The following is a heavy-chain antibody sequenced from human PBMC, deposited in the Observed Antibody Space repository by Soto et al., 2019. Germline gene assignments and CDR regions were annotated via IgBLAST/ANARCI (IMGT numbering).Heavy chain of an antibody. V-gene: IGHV3-33*01. CDR1: GFTFSIYG. CDR2: ICSDRSNK. CDR3: ARDRDTAVIEAAGTSDY. J-gene: IGHJ4*02. D-gene: IGHD6-13*01. Sequence: PGGCLGLGCASSGFTFSIYGMHWVRQAPGRGLEWVAVICSDRSNKYYADSVKGRFTISRDNSKNTLYLQMKSLRAEDTAVYYCARDRDTAVIEAAGTSDYWGQGTMVTVSS.